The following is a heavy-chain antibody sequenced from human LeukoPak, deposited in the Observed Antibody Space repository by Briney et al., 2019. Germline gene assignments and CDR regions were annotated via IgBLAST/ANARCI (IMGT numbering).Heavy chain of an antibody. V-gene: IGHV1-69*13. CDR3: ARDYSNWFDP. CDR1: GGTFSSYA. Sequence: SVKVSCKASGGTFSSYAISWVRQAPGQGLEWMGGIIPIFGTANYAQKFQGRVTVTADESTSTAYMELSSLRSEDTAVYYCARDYSNWFDPWGQGTLVTVSS. J-gene: IGHJ5*02. CDR2: IIPIFGTA. D-gene: IGHD4-11*01.